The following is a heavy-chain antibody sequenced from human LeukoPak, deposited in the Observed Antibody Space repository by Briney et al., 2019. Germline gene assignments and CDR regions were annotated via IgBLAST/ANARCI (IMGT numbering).Heavy chain of an antibody. Sequence: GGSLRLSCAASGFTFSSYWMSWVRQAPGKGLEWVSVIYGGGSTYYADSVKGRFTISRDTPKNTLYLQMNSLRVEDTAVYYCASWPVGWYGEDSWGQGTLVTVSS. CDR2: IYGGGST. CDR1: GFTFSSYW. J-gene: IGHJ4*02. CDR3: ASWPVGWYGEDS. D-gene: IGHD6-19*01. V-gene: IGHV3-53*01.